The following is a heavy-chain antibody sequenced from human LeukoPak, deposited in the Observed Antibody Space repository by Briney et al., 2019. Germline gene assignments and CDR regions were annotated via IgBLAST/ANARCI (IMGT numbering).Heavy chain of an antibody. CDR3: ARGGAYQLLFNPRWFDP. Sequence: SETLSLTCAVYGGSFSGYYWSWIRHPPGKGLEWIGEINHSGSNNYNPSLKSRVTISVDTSKNQFSLKLSSVTAADTAVYYCARGGAYQLLFNPRWFDPWGQGTLVTVSS. CDR1: GGSFSGYY. J-gene: IGHJ5*02. V-gene: IGHV4-34*01. D-gene: IGHD2-2*01. CDR2: INHSGSN.